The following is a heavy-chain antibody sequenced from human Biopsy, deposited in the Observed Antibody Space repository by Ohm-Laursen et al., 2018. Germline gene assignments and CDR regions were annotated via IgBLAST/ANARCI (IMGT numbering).Heavy chain of an antibody. V-gene: IGHV1-2*02. CDR1: GYSLSTFG. D-gene: IGHD3-3*01. CDR2: IDPESGGT. CDR3: ARELGDFWGGRQFDF. Sequence: ASVKVSCKASGYSLSTFGLNWVRQAPGQGLEWMGWIDPESGGTNYAQKFQGRVTMTRDTSISTTYMELRRLTSDDTAVFYCARELGDFWGGRQFDFWGQGTLVTVSS. J-gene: IGHJ5*01.